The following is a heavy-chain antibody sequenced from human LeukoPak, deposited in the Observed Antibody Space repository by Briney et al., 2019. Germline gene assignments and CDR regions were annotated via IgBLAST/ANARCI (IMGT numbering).Heavy chain of an antibody. CDR3: AKTGRPNNSGWYRWFDP. D-gene: IGHD6-19*01. Sequence: SETLSLTCTVSGSSISSYYWSWIRQPPGKGLEWIGYIYYSGSTNYNPSLKSRVTISVDTSKNQFSLNLSSVTAADTAVYYCAKTGRPNNSGWYRWFDPWGQGTLVTVSS. V-gene: IGHV4-59*08. J-gene: IGHJ5*02. CDR2: IYYSGST. CDR1: GSSISSYY.